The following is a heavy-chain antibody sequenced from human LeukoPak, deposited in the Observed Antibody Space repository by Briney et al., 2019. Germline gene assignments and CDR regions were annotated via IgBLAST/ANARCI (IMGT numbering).Heavy chain of an antibody. CDR3: ASRPKVSTVTTLFDY. V-gene: IGHV4-59*12. CDR1: GGSISSYY. CDR2: IYYSGST. Sequence: SETLSLTCTVSGGSISSYYWSWIRQPPGKGLEWIGYIYYSGSTNYNPSLKSRVTISVDTSKNQFSLKLSSVTAADTAVYYCASRPKVSTVTTLFDYWGQGTLVTVSS. D-gene: IGHD4-17*01. J-gene: IGHJ4*02.